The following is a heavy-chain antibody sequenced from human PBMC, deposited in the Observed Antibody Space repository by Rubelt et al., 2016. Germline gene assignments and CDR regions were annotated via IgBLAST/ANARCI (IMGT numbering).Heavy chain of an antibody. D-gene: IGHD2-21*01. CDR3: ASSRFSDRFCGFDI. Sequence: QVQLQQWGAGLLKPSETLSLTCAVYGGSFSIYYWSWIRQPPGKGLEWIGEINHSGSTNYNPSLKSRVTRSVDTSQIQVFLRPICVTAAGTAVYYCASSRFSDRFCGFDIWGQGTMVTVSS. J-gene: IGHJ3*02. CDR2: INHSGST. V-gene: IGHV4-34*01. CDR1: GGSFSIYY.